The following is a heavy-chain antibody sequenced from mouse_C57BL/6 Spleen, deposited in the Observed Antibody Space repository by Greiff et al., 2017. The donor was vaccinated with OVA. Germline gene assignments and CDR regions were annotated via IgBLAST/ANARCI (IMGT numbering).Heavy chain of an antibody. CDR1: GYTFTSYW. J-gene: IGHJ2*01. Sequence: QVQLQQPGAELVRPGTSVKLSCKASGYTFTSYWMHWVKQRPGQGLEWIGVIDPSDSYTNYNQKFKGKATWTVDTSSSTAYMQLSSLTSEDSAVYYCARVHLGAHYFDYWGQGTTLTVSS. V-gene: IGHV1-59*01. CDR2: IDPSDSYT. CDR3: ARVHLGAHYFDY.